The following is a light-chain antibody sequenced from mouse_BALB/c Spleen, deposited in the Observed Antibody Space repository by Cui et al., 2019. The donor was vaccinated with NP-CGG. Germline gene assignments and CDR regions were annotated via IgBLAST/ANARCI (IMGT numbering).Light chain of an antibody. V-gene: IGLV1*01. J-gene: IGLJ1*01. Sequence: QAVVTQESALPTSPGETVPLPCRPRTGAATSSNYTNWVQEKPDHLFTGLIGGTNNRAPGVPARFSGYLIGDKAALTITGAQTEDEAIYFCALWYSNHWVFGGGTKLTVL. CDR2: GTN. CDR1: TGAATSSNY. CDR3: ALWYSNHWV.